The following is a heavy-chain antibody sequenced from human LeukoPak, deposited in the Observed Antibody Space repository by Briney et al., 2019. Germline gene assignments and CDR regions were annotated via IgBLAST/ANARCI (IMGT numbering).Heavy chain of an antibody. CDR2: INHSGST. V-gene: IGHV4-34*01. J-gene: IGHJ4*02. Sequence: SETLSLTCAVYGGSFSGYYWSWIRQPPGKGLEWIGEINHSGSTNYNPSLKSRVTISVDTSKNQFSLKLSSVTAADTAVYYCARGTYYYESSGYREPDYWGQGTLVTVSS. D-gene: IGHD3-22*01. CDR3: ARGTYYYESSGYREPDY. CDR1: GGSFSGYY.